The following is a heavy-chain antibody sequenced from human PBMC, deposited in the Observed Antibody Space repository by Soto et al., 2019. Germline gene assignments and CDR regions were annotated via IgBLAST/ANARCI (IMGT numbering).Heavy chain of an antibody. Sequence: GGSLRLSCAVSGFTFSDAWMSWVRQAPGKGLEWVGRIKRKSDGGTTDYAAPVQDRFTISRDDSRNTVYLQMNSLRSEDTAVYYCASRPHSGSYSAFDYWGQGTLVTVS. V-gene: IGHV3-15*01. J-gene: IGHJ4*02. CDR2: IKRKSDGGTT. D-gene: IGHD1-26*01. CDR1: GFTFSDAW. CDR3: ASRPHSGSYSAFDY.